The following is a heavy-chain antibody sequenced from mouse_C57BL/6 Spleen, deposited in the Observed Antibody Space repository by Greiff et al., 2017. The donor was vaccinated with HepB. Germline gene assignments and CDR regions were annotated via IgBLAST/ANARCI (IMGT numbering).Heavy chain of an antibody. J-gene: IGHJ2*01. CDR2: IHPSDSGT. CDR3: AIDAVPVDY. CDR1: GYTFTSYW. V-gene: IGHV1-74*01. Sequence: QVQLQQPVAELVKPGSSVKVSCKASGYTFTSYWMQWVKQRPGQGLEWIGRIHPSDSGTNYNQKFKGKATLTVDKSSIAAYKQLSSLTSEDSAVYYCAIDAVPVDYWGQGTPLTDSS.